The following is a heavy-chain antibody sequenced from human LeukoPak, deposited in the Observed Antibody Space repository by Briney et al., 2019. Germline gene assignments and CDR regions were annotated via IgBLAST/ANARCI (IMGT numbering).Heavy chain of an antibody. Sequence: ASVKVSCKASGYTFTGYYMHWVRQAPGQGLERMGIINPSGGSTSYAQKFQGRVTMTRDTSTSTVYMELSSLRSEDTAVYYCARDSGSYYGFDYWGQGTLVTVSS. CDR3: ARDSGSYYGFDY. CDR1: GYTFTGYY. V-gene: IGHV1-46*01. CDR2: INPSGGST. J-gene: IGHJ4*02. D-gene: IGHD1-26*01.